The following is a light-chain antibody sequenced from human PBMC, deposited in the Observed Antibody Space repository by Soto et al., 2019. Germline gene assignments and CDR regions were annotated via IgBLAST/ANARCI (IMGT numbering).Light chain of an antibody. CDR2: EVT. J-gene: IGLJ1*01. CDR1: KNDIGVYDF. V-gene: IGLV2-14*01. Sequence: QSALTQPPSASGSPGQSVTISCTGTKNDIGVYDFVSWYQHHPGKAPRLIIYEVTHRPSGVSNRFSGSKSGNTASLTISGLQAEDEADYYCSSYTISNTLPFVFGTGTKVTVL. CDR3: SSYTISNTLPFV.